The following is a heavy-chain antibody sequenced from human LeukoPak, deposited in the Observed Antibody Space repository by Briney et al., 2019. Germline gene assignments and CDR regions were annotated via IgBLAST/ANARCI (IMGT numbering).Heavy chain of an antibody. Sequence: PGGSLRLSCTASGFTFSNYWMSWVRQAPGKGLECVAYIKEDGSDNNYVDSVKGRFTISRDNAKSSLYLQMNSLRVEDTAVYYCVRGTRSNSFWGQGTQVTVSS. J-gene: IGHJ4*02. V-gene: IGHV3-7*01. CDR2: IKEDGSDN. CDR1: GFTFSNYW. CDR3: VRGTRSNSF. D-gene: IGHD6-6*01.